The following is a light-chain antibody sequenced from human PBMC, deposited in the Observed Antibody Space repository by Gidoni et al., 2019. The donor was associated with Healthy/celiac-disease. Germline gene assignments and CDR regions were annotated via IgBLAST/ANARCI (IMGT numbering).Light chain of an antibody. CDR1: QGIRYD. CDR3: LQHNSYPLT. Sequence: DIQMTQSPSSLSASVGDRVTSTCRASQGIRYDLGWYQQKPGKATKRLIYAASSLQSGVPSSFSGSGSGTELTRTISSLQHEDFATYYCLQHNSYPLTLGQGTKVEIK. V-gene: IGKV1-17*01. J-gene: IGKJ1*01. CDR2: AAS.